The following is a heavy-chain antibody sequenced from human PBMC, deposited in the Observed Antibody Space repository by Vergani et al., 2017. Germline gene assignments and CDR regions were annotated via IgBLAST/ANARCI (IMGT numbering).Heavy chain of an antibody. D-gene: IGHD3-22*01. Sequence: EVQLLESGGGLVQPGGSLRLSCAASGFTFSSYAMSWVRQAPGKGLEWVSAISGSGGSTYYGDSVKGRFTISRDNSKNTLYLQMNSLRAEDTAVYYCAKARAVITRPIDYWGQGTLVTVSS. J-gene: IGHJ4*02. CDR3: AKARAVITRPIDY. V-gene: IGHV3-23*01. CDR2: ISGSGGST. CDR1: GFTFSSYA.